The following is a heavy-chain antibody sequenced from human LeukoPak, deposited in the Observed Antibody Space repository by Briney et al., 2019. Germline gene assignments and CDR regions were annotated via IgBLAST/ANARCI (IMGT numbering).Heavy chain of an antibody. CDR1: GGSFSGYY. CDR3: ARGHTFWSGYYYYYYYMDV. CDR2: INHSGST. J-gene: IGHJ6*03. D-gene: IGHD3-3*01. V-gene: IGHV4-34*01. Sequence: SETLSLTCAVYGGSFSGYYWSWIRQPPGKGLEWIGEINHSGSTNYNPSLKSRVTISVDTSKNQFSLKLSSVTAADTAVYYCARGHTFWSGYYYYYYYMDVWGKGTAVTVSS.